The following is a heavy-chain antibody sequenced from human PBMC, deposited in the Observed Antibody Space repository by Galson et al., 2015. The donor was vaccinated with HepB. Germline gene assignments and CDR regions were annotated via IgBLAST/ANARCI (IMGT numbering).Heavy chain of an antibody. CDR3: ARDVPGDSSSWTFLHYDYSGVDV. CDR1: GYTFSSYG. J-gene: IGHJ6*02. V-gene: IGHV1-18*04. Sequence: QSGAAVKKPGASVKVSCKASGYTFSSYGISWVRQAPGQGLEWMWWTSAYNDKTKYAQKFQGRVTMTTDTSTSTAYMELRSLRSDDTAVYYCARDVPGDSSSWTFLHYDYSGVDVWGQGTTVTVYS. CDR2: TSAYNDKT. D-gene: IGHD6-13*01.